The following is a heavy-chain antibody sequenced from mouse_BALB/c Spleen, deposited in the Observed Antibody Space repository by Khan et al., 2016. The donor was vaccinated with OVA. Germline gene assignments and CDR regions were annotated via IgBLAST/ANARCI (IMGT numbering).Heavy chain of an antibody. V-gene: IGHV9-1*02. Sequence: LVESGPELKKPGETVKISCKASGYTFTNYGMNWVKQAPGKGLKWMGWINTYTGEPTYTDDFKGRFAFSLETSASTAYLQINNLKNEDMATYFCARGASDWYFDVWGAGTTVTVSS. J-gene: IGHJ1*01. CDR3: ARGASDWYFDV. CDR1: GYTFTNYG. CDR2: INTYTGEP.